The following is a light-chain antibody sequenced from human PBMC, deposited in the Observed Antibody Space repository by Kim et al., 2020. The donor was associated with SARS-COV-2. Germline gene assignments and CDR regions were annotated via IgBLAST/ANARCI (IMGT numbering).Light chain of an antibody. CDR3: QPTDISATWL. J-gene: IGLJ3*02. CDR1: ELPRQY. V-gene: IGLV3-25*03. Sequence: SYELTQPPSVSVSPGQTARITCSGDELPRQYAYWYQQKPGQAPVLVIYKDNERPSGIPERFSGSSSGTTVTLTIRGVQAEDESAYYCQPTDISATWLFGG. CDR2: KDN.